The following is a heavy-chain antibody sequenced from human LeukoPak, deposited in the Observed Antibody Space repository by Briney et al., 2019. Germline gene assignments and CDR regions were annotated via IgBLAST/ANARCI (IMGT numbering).Heavy chain of an antibody. CDR1: GGSITSSSYY. J-gene: IGHJ6*03. CDR3: ARHAHYSYYMDV. Sequence: SETLSLTCTVSGGSITSSSYYWGWIRQPPGKGLEWIGGIYYSGSTYYNPSLKSRLTISVDTSKNQFSLNLSSVTAADTAVYYCARHAHYSYYMDVWGKGTTVTVSS. V-gene: IGHV4-39*01. CDR2: IYYSGST.